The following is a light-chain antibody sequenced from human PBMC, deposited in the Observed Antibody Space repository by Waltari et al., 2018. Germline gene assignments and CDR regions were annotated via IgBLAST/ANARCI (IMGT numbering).Light chain of an antibody. CDR1: SSNIANNY. CDR2: DNN. CDR3: ASWDSSLKGVV. Sequence: VTQPPSVSAAPGQKVTISCSGSSSNIANNYVSWYHQLPGTAPKLLIFDNNQRPSEIPDRFSGSKSGTAATLDITGLQTGDEAIYYCASWDSSLKGVVFGGGTKLTVL. J-gene: IGLJ2*01. V-gene: IGLV1-51*01.